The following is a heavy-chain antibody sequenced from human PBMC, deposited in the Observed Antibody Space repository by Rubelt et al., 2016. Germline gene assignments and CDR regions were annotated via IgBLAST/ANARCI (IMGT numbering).Heavy chain of an antibody. CDR2: IYYTGSA. Sequence: QVQLQESGPGLVRPSETLSLICSVSGDSVKSGTHYWGWIRQPPGKGLEWIGNIYYTGSAYYNPSLKSRVTISVDTSKNQFPWKLNFVTAEDTAVYYCARLHYYDTSGSIDYWGLGTLVTVSS. D-gene: IGHD3-22*01. J-gene: IGHJ4*01. V-gene: IGHV4-39*01. CDR3: ARLHYYDTSGSIDY. CDR1: GDSVKSGTHY.